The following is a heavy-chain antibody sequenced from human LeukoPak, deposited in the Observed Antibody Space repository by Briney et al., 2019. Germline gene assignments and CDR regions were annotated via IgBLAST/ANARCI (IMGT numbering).Heavy chain of an antibody. D-gene: IGHD1-7*01. CDR3: AKDVLLYNWNYWFDY. Sequence: PGGSLRLSCAASGFTFSSYGMHWVRQAPGKGLEWVAFIRYDGSNKYYADSVKGRFTISRDNSKNTLHLQMNSLRAEDTAVYYCAKDVLLYNWNYWFDYWGQGTLVTVSS. V-gene: IGHV3-30*02. J-gene: IGHJ4*02. CDR2: IRYDGSNK. CDR1: GFTFSSYG.